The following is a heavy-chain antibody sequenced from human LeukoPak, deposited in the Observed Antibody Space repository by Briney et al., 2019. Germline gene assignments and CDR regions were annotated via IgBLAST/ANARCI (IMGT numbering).Heavy chain of an antibody. V-gene: IGHV3-23*01. CDR1: GFTFSSYA. Sequence: QTGGSLRLSCAASGFTFSSYAMNWVRQAPGKGLEWVSGTGSTGVSTFYADSVKGRFTVSRDNYKNTLSLQMNSLGAEDTAVYYCAKDPGVVPAHYFDYWGQGTLVTVSS. CDR2: TGSTGVST. D-gene: IGHD2-2*01. J-gene: IGHJ4*02. CDR3: AKDPGVVPAHYFDY.